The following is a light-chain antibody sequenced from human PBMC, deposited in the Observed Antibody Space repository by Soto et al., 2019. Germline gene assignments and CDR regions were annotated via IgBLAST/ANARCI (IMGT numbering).Light chain of an antibody. CDR1: SSDVGGYNY. CDR3: SSYTNVSTLV. Sequence: QSVLTQPASVSGSPRQSITISCTGTSSDVGGYNYVSWYQQHPGKAPKLTIYDVSSRPSGVSSRFSGSKSGNTASLTISGLQAEDEADYYCSSYTNVSTLVFGGGTKLTVL. J-gene: IGLJ2*01. V-gene: IGLV2-14*01. CDR2: DVS.